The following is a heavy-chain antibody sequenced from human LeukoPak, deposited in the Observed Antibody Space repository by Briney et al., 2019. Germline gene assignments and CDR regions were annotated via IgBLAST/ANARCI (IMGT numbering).Heavy chain of an antibody. D-gene: IGHD3-22*01. CDR1: GGSISSYY. CDR3: AREGQGSGYDWFDP. CDR2: IYTSGNT. J-gene: IGHJ5*02. V-gene: IGHV4-4*07. Sequence: SETLSLTCTVSGGSISSYYWSWIRQPAGQGLEWIGRIYTSGNTNYNPSLKSRVTMSVDTSKNQFSLKLSSVTAADTAVYYCAREGQGSGYDWFDPWGQGTLVTVSS.